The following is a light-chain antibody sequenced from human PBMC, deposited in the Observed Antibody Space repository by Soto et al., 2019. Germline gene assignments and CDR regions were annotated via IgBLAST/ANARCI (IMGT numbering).Light chain of an antibody. CDR2: EVT. J-gene: IGLJ3*02. CDR1: SRDVGSYNL. V-gene: IGLV2-23*02. CDR3: CSFAGSGTWV. Sequence: QSVLTQPASVSGSPGQSITFSCTGTSRDVGSYNLVSWYHQHPGKAPKLLIYEVTKRPSGVSSRFSGSKSGNTASLTISGLQAEDEADYYCCSFAGSGTWVFGGGTKVTVL.